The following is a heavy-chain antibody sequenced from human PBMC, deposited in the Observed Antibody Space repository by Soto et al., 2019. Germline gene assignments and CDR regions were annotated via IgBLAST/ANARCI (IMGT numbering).Heavy chain of an antibody. Sequence: QVQLVQSGAEEKKPVASVKVSCKASGYTFTRYDINWVRQATGQGLERMGWMNPNRGNTGYAQKFQGRGNMSRNTSISTAYMELSSLRFEDTAVYYCARGPTESYGYEDYWGQGTLVTVSS. CDR1: GYTFTRYD. V-gene: IGHV1-8*01. J-gene: IGHJ4*02. D-gene: IGHD5-18*01. CDR3: ARGPTESYGYEDY. CDR2: MNPNRGNT.